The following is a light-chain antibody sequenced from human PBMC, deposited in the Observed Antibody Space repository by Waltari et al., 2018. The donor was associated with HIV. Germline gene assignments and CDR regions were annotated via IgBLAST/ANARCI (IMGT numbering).Light chain of an antibody. V-gene: IGLV1-40*01. Sequence: QSVLTQPPSVSGAPGQRVTISSTGITSTLGAGYDVPWYQHLPGTAPKLLINGNNNRPSGVPDRFSGSRSGTSSSLAITGLQAEDEAVYYCQSYDSSLSVNWVFGGGTKLTVL. CDR3: QSYDSSLSVNWV. J-gene: IGLJ3*02. CDR2: GNN. CDR1: TSTLGAGYD.